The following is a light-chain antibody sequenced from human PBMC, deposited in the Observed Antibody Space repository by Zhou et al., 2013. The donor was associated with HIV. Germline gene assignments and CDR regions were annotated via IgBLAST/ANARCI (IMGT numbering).Light chain of an antibody. V-gene: IGKV3-15*01. CDR1: QTINSN. CDR2: GAV. Sequence: EIVMTQSPATLSVSPGERATVSCRTSQTINSNSFVWYQQKPGQAPRLLIYGAVTRATGVPDRFSGSGSETEFSLSISNLQTEDFAVYYCQLYNNWPPTWTFGQGTKVE. CDR3: QLYNNWPPTWT. J-gene: IGKJ1*01.